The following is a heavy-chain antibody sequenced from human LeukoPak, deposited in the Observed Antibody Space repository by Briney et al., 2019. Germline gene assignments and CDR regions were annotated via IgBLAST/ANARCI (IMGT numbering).Heavy chain of an antibody. CDR3: ARVRSGYSSGWSPFDY. V-gene: IGHV1-69*05. J-gene: IGHJ4*02. D-gene: IGHD6-19*01. Sequence: SVKVSCKASGGTFSSYAISWVRQAPGQGLEWMGGIIPIFGTANYAQKFQGRVTMTRDTSTSTVYMELSSLRSEDTAVYYCARVRSGYSSGWSPFDYWGQGTLVTVSS. CDR1: GGTFSSYA. CDR2: IIPIFGTA.